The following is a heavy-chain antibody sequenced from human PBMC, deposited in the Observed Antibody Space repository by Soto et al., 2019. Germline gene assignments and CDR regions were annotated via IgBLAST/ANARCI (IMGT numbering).Heavy chain of an antibody. D-gene: IGHD6-19*01. V-gene: IGHV4-59*08. CDR3: ARRVSDSSGWYWDYFDY. J-gene: IGHJ4*02. CDR2: IYYSGST. CDR1: GGSISSYY. Sequence: SETLSLTCTVSGGSISSYYWSWIRQPPGKGLEWIGYIYYSGSTNYNPSLKSRVTISVDTSKNQFSLKLSSVTAADTAVYYCARRVSDSSGWYWDYFDYWGQGTLVTVS.